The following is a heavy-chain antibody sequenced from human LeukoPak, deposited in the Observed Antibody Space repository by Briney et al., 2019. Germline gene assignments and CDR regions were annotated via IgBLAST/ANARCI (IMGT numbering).Heavy chain of an antibody. CDR3: ARDYDILTGYFSPPDY. J-gene: IGHJ4*02. CDR2: INPNSGDT. CDR1: GGTFSSYA. D-gene: IGHD3-9*01. Sequence: ASVKVSCKASGGTFSSYAISWVRQAPGQGLEWMGWINPNSGDTKYSQNFQGRVTMSWDTSISTAYMELNRLTSDDTAVYHCARDYDILTGYFSPPDYWGQGTLVTVSS. V-gene: IGHV1-2*02.